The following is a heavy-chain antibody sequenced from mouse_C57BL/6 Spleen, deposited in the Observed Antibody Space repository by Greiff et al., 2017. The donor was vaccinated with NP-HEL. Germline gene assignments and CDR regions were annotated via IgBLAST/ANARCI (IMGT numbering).Heavy chain of an antibody. V-gene: IGHV1-15*01. D-gene: IGHD1-1*01. CDR3: TSSTGTVSYAMDY. CDR2: IDPETGGT. CDR1: GYTFTDYE. J-gene: IGHJ4*01. Sequence: QVQLQQSGAELVRPGASVTLSCKASGYTFTDYEMHWVKQTPVHGLEWIGAIDPETGGTAYNPKFKGKAILTADKSSSTAYMELRSLTSEDSAVYYSTSSTGTVSYAMDYWGQGTSVTVSS.